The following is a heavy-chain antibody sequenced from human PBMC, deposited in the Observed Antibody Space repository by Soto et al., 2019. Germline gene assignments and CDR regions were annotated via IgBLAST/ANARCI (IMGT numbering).Heavy chain of an antibody. J-gene: IGHJ3*01. D-gene: IGHD3-3*01. Sequence: QLQLQESGPGLVKPSETLSLTCSVSGGSISTDSYNWDWIRQSPGKGLEWIGTIYYDGTPSYNPSLKSQVTISVDTSRNHFSLKVNSVTAADTAMYYCARFFGNAFDVWGQGTMVKVFS. CDR2: IYYDGTP. CDR3: ARFFGNAFDV. CDR1: GGSISTDSYN. V-gene: IGHV4-39*02.